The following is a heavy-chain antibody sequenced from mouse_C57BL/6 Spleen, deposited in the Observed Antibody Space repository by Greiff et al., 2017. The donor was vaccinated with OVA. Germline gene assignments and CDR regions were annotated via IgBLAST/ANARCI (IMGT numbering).Heavy chain of an antibody. CDR3: ARGYYGHWYFDV. CDR1: GYTFPGYW. J-gene: IGHJ1*03. D-gene: IGHD1-2*01. CDR2: ILPGSGST. Sequence: VQLQQSGAELMKPGASVKLSCKATGYTFPGYWIEWVKQRPGHGLAWIGEILPGSGSTNYNEKFKGKATFSADKYSHTAYMQLSSLTTDDSAIYYCARGYYGHWYFDVWGTGTTVTVSS. V-gene: IGHV1-9*01.